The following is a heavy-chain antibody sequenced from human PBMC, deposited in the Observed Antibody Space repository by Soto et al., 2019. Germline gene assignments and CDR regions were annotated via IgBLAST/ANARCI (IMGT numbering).Heavy chain of an antibody. CDR1: GFTFSSYG. J-gene: IGHJ3*02. CDR3: SKLSKTYYYDSRGYPDAFSI. Sequence: QVQLVESGGGVVQPGRSLRLSCAASGFTFSSYGMHWVRQAPGKGLEWVAVISYDGSNKYYADSVKGRFTISRDNSKNKLYLQMHSLRAEDTAVYYCSKLSKTYYYDSRGYPDAFSIWGQGTMVTVSS. V-gene: IGHV3-30*18. CDR2: ISYDGSNK. D-gene: IGHD3-22*01.